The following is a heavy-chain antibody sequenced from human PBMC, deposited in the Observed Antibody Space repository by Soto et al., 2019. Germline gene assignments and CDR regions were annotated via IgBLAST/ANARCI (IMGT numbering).Heavy chain of an antibody. CDR2: ISYDGSNK. V-gene: IGHV3-30-3*01. J-gene: IGHJ6*02. Sequence: GGSLRLSCAASGFTFSSYAMHWVRQAPGKGLEWVAVISYDGSNKYYADSVKGRFTISRDNSKNTLYLQMNSLRAEDTAVYYCAREGGRVVAATGHYYYYGMDVWGQGTTVTVSS. CDR3: AREGGRVVAATGHYYYYGMDV. CDR1: GFTFSSYA. D-gene: IGHD2-15*01.